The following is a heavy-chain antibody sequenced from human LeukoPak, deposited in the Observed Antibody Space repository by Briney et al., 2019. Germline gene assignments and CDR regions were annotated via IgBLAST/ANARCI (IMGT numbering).Heavy chain of an antibody. CDR2: VYYTGTT. CDR3: ARGTPSDYGGLYYYYYGMDV. J-gene: IGHJ6*02. V-gene: IGHV4-39*07. D-gene: IGHD4-17*01. Sequence: PSETLSLTCTVSGGSISTSTYYWDWIRQPPGKGLEWIANVYYTGTTYYNPSLKSRVTISLDTSRKQFSLKLSSVTAADTAVYYCARGTPSDYGGLYYYYYGMDVWGQGTTVTVSS. CDR1: GGSISTSTYY.